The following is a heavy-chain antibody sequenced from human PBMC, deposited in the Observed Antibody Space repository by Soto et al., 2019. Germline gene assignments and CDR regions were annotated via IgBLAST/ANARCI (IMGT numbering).Heavy chain of an antibody. V-gene: IGHV4-59*08. CDR2: IHYSGIT. CDR3: ARQSGVSGTLPYYVDH. J-gene: IGHJ4*02. Sequence: QVQLQESGPGLVKPSETLSLTCTVSGGSIGSYHWSWMRQPPGKGLEWFGYIHYSGITNYNPSLNCRVTISVDTSKNQCSLTLRSVTAPYTAVYYCARQSGVSGTLPYYVDHWGQGTLVTVYS. CDR1: GGSIGSYH. D-gene: IGHD1-26*01.